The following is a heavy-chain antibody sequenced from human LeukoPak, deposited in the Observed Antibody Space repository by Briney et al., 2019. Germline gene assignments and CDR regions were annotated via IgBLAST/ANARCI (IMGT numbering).Heavy chain of an antibody. D-gene: IGHD1-20*01. J-gene: IGHJ4*02. CDR3: ATFGYNWNLGY. CDR2: INSDGRDT. Sequence: HPGGSLRLSCAASGFTFSNYYVHWVRQPPGKGLVWVSRINSDGRDTTYVDSVKGRFTISRDNAKNTVYLQMNSLRAEDTAVYYCATFGYNWNLGYWGQGTLVTVSS. CDR1: GFTFSNYY. V-gene: IGHV3-74*03.